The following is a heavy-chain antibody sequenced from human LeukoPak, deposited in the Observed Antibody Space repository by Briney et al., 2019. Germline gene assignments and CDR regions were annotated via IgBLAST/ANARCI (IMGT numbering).Heavy chain of an antibody. CDR2: IRNKADGGTP. D-gene: IGHD1-26*01. J-gene: IGHJ4*02. Sequence: GGSLRLSGTASGFTCGDYNITWIRQAPGNGLEWVGFIRNKADGGTPEYAASVKGRCTISRDDSKSIAYLQLNSLKTDDTAVYYCTRDPPTRYWGQGTLVSAFS. CDR3: TRDPPTRY. V-gene: IGHV3-49*03. CDR1: GFTCGDYN.